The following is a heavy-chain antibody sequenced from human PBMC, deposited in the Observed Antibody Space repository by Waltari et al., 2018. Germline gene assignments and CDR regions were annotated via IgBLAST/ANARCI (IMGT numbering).Heavy chain of an antibody. D-gene: IGHD4-17*01. CDR3: ARSCGLRCHWFDP. CDR2: INIDDSGT. J-gene: IGHJ5*02. CDR1: GFTFTRYW. V-gene: IGHV3-74*01. Sequence: EVQLVESGGGLVQSGGSLRLSCAASGFTFTRYWVHWVRQAPGKGLGWVSRINIDDSGTSHEDSVKGRITISRDNTKNTLYLQMTSLRAEDTAVYYCARSCGLRCHWFDPWGQGTLVTVSS.